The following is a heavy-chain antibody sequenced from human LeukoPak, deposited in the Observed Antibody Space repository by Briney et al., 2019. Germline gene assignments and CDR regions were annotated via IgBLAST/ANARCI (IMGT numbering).Heavy chain of an antibody. Sequence: GRSLRLSCAASGFTFSSYGMHWVRQAPGKGLEWVAVIPYDGSNKYYADSVKGRFTISRDNSKNTLYLQMNSLRAEDTAVYYCAKKPYDFRSGYYRGGQLDYWGQGTLVTVSS. D-gene: IGHD3-3*01. CDR1: GFTFSSYG. V-gene: IGHV3-30*18. CDR3: AKKPYDFRSGYYRGGQLDY. CDR2: IPYDGSNK. J-gene: IGHJ4*02.